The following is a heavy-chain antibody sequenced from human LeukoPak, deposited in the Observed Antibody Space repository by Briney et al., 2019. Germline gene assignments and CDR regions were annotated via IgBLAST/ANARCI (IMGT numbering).Heavy chain of an antibody. CDR1: GFSFSHYW. Sequence: GGSLRLSCAASGFSFSHYWMDWLRKAPGKGLERVANIKQDGIEKNYLDSVKGRFTISRDNAKNSLFLQMNSLRAEDTAVYYCARDWEGALDYWGQGTLVSVSS. CDR2: IKQDGIEK. V-gene: IGHV3-7*01. CDR3: ARDWEGALDY. D-gene: IGHD1-26*01. J-gene: IGHJ4*02.